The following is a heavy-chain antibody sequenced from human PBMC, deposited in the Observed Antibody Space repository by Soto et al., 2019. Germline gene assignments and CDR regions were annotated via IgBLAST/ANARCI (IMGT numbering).Heavy chain of an antibody. CDR2: VRSKAYGGTT. J-gene: IGHJ4*02. CDR1: GFTFGDYA. D-gene: IGHD1-20*01. Sequence: GGSLRLSCTASGFTFGDYAMSWFRKAPGKGLEWVGFVRSKAYGGTTEYAASVKGRFTISRDDSKSIAYLQMNSLKTEATAVYYCTRYNGGDYSDYWGQGTLVTVSS. V-gene: IGHV3-49*03. CDR3: TRYNGGDYSDY.